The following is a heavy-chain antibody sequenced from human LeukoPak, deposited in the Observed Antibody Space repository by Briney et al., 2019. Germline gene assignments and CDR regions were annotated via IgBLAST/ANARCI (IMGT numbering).Heavy chain of an antibody. CDR3: ASHSQRGYSYGPIDN. V-gene: IGHV4-39*01. Sequence: SETLSLTCTVSGGSISSSSYYWGWIRQPPGKGLEWIGSIYYSGSTYYNPSLKSRVPISVDTSKNQFSLKLSSVTAADTAVYYCASHSQRGYSYGPIDNWGQGTLVTVSS. D-gene: IGHD5-18*01. J-gene: IGHJ4*02. CDR1: GGSISSSSYY. CDR2: IYYSGST.